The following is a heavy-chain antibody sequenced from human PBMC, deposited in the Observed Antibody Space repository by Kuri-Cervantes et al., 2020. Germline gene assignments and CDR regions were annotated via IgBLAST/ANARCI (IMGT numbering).Heavy chain of an antibody. V-gene: IGHV3-30*19. CDR2: ISYDGINK. CDR3: AREGSYSSGWVCYFDY. Sequence: LSLTCAASGFTFSSYGRHWVRQVTGKVLELVAVISYDGINKYSADSVKGRFTISRDNSKNTLYLQMNSLRAEETAVYYCAREGSYSSGWVCYFDYWGQATLATVSS. D-gene: IGHD6-19*01. CDR1: GFTFSSYG. J-gene: IGHJ4*02.